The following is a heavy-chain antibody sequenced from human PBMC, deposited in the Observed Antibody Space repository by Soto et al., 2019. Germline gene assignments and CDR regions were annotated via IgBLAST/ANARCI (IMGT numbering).Heavy chain of an antibody. CDR3: AKNPNSSGWYGGYFDY. J-gene: IGHJ4*02. D-gene: IGHD6-19*01. CDR2: ISGSGGST. CDR1: GFTFSSYA. Sequence: HPGGSLSLSCAASGFTFSSYAMSWVRQAPGKGLEWVSAISGSGGSTYYADSVKGRFTISRDNSKSTLYLQMNSLRAEDTAVYYCAKNPNSSGWYGGYFDYWGQGTLVTVSS. V-gene: IGHV3-23*01.